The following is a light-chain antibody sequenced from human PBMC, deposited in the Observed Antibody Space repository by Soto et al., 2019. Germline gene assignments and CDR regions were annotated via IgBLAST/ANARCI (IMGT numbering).Light chain of an antibody. V-gene: IGLV2-8*01. CDR2: EVS. J-gene: IGLJ1*01. CDR3: RSYAGRTTG. Sequence: QSVLTQPPSASGSPGQSVTISCTGTSSDVGGYNYVSWYQQHPGKAPKLMIYEVSKRPSGVPDRFSGSKSGNTASLTVSGLQAEDEADYHCRSYAGRTTGFAPGPKVTV. CDR1: SSDVGGYNY.